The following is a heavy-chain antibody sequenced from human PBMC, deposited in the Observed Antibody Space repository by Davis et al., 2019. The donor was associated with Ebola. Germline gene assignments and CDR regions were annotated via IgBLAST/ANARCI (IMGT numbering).Heavy chain of an antibody. Sequence: GGSLRLSCAASGFTFSSYSMNWVRQAPGKGLEWVSSISSSSSYIYYADSVKGRLTISRDNAKNSLYLQMNSLRAEDTAVYYCASVFSRVKEGNYYYYYGMDVWGQGTTVTVSS. CDR3: ASVFSRVKEGNYYYYYGMDV. CDR1: GFTFSSYS. D-gene: IGHD3-9*01. J-gene: IGHJ6*02. CDR2: ISSSSSYI. V-gene: IGHV3-21*01.